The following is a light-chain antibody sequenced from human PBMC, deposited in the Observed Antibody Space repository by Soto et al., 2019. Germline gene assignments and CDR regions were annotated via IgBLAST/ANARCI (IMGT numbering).Light chain of an antibody. CDR3: QQYYHRWT. J-gene: IGKJ1*01. CDR1: QSVGSN. Sequence: EKVMTQSPATLSVSPGERVTLSCRARQSVGSNIAWYQQKPGQGPRLLIYGASTRAAGIPARFSGSGSGTEFTLTISSLQSEDFAVYFCQQYYHRWTFGPGTKVDIK. CDR2: GAS. V-gene: IGKV3-15*01.